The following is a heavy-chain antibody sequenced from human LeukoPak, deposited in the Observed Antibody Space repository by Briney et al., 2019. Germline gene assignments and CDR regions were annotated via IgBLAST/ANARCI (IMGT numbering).Heavy chain of an antibody. Sequence: SETLSLTCAVYGGSFRGHYWTWIRQPPGKGLEWIGEINHSGSTTYNPSLNNRVTISVDTSKNQFSLKLTSVTAADTAVYYCARPHYGSGSLDSWGEGTLVTVSS. CDR2: INHSGST. V-gene: IGHV4-34*01. CDR1: GGSFRGHY. CDR3: ARPHYGSGSLDS. J-gene: IGHJ4*02. D-gene: IGHD3-10*01.